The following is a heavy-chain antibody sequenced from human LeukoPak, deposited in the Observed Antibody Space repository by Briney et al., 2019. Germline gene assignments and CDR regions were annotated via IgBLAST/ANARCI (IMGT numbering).Heavy chain of an antibody. CDR3: ARVSFGGWLPNYFDY. CDR1: GGSISSSSYY. J-gene: IGHJ4*02. V-gene: IGHV4-39*07. CDR2: IYYSGST. Sequence: SETLSLTCTVSGGSISSSSYYWGWLRQPPGKGLEWIGSIYYSGSTYYNPSLKSRVTISVDTSKNQFSLKLSSVTAADTAVYYCARVSFGGWLPNYFDYWGQGTLVTVSS. D-gene: IGHD6-19*01.